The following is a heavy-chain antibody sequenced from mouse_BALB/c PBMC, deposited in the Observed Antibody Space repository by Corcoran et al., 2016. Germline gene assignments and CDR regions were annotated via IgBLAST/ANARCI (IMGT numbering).Heavy chain of an antibody. J-gene: IGHJ4*01. D-gene: IGHD2-13*01. CDR1: GYTFTTYW. CDR3: ASIYYGDSYAMDY. V-gene: IGHV1-7*01. CDR2: INPNTGYT. Sequence: QVQLQQSGAELAKPGASVKMSCKASGYTFTTYWMHWVKQRPGQGLEWIGFINPNTGYTDYNQRFKDKATLTAYKSSSTAYMQLSSLTSEDSAVYYCASIYYGDSYAMDYWGQGASVTVSS.